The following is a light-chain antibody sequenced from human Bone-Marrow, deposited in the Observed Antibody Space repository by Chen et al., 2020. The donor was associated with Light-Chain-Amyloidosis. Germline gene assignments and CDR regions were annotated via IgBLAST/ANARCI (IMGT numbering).Light chain of an antibody. CDR2: KVS. V-gene: IGKV2-30*02. CDR1: QSLVHSDGNIY. J-gene: IGKJ2*01. Sequence: DVVMTQSPLSLPVTLGQPAAISCRSSQSLVHSDGNIYLNWLQQRPGQSPRRLIYKVSNRDSGSPDRFSGSGSDTDFTLRISRVEAEDVAIYYCMQGSHWLHTFGQGTKIEIK. CDR3: MQGSHWLHT.